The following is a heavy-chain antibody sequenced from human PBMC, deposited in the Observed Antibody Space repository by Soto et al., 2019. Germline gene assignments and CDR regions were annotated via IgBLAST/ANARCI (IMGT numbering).Heavy chain of an antibody. V-gene: IGHV4-4*02. J-gene: IGHJ4*02. CDR3: ARDFKAPNDAWAFDY. CDR2: ISHSGTT. CDR1: GASISSTEW. D-gene: IGHD3-16*01. Sequence: QVQLRESGPGLVMPSGTLSLTCAVSGASISSTEWWNWVRQPPGKGLEWIGEISHSGTTIYNPSLKSRVTISMDESQNHFSLKLTSVTAADTAVYFCARDFKAPNDAWAFDYWGQGALVTVSS.